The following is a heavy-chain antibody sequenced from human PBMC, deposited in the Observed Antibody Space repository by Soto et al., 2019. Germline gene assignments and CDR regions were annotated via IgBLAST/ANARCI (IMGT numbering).Heavy chain of an antibody. J-gene: IGHJ5*02. CDR2: IYYSGTS. CDR3: ARLHCDSPKCVPLGP. V-gene: IGHV4-39*01. Sequence: SETLSLTCTVSGGSIRADRYYWGWIRQPPGKGLEWIGSIYYSGTSSYNPSLKSRVNMSVDTSKKQLSLRLSSVTAADTAVYYCARLHCDSPKCVPLGPWGQGTSVTVSS. D-gene: IGHD3-22*01. CDR1: GGSIRADRYY.